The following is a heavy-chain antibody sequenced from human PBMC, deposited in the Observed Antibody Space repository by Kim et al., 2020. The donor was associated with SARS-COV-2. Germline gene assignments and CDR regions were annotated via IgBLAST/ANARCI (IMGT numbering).Heavy chain of an antibody. Sequence: ASVKVSCKASGYTFTSYGISWVRQAPGQGLEWMGWISAYNGNTNYAQKLQGRVTMTTDTSTSTAYMELRSLRSDDTAVYYCSLERRGEDWFDPWGQGTLVTVSS. J-gene: IGHJ5*02. CDR1: GYTFTSYG. CDR2: ISAYNGNT. V-gene: IGHV1-18*01. D-gene: IGHD1-1*01. CDR3: SLERRGEDWFDP.